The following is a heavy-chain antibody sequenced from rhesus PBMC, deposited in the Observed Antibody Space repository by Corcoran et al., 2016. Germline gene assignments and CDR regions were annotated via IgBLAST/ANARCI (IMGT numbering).Heavy chain of an antibody. Sequence: QVQLQESGPGLVTPSETLSLTCAVSGYSISSGYGWIWIRQPPGKGLEWIGYIGGSSGSTNNNPSLKSRVTISKDTSKNQFSRKLSSVTAADTAVYYCARATYYSGSYYSLFFDYWGQGVLVTVSS. CDR2: IGGSSGST. V-gene: IGHV4-127*01. J-gene: IGHJ4*01. CDR3: ARATYYSGSYYSLFFDY. CDR1: GYSISSGYG. D-gene: IGHD3-16*01.